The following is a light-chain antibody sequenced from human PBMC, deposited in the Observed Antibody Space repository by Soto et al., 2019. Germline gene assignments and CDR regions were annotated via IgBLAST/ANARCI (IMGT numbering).Light chain of an antibody. CDR2: MVS. CDR3: MQGTRWPWT. Sequence: DVVMTQSPLSLRVTLGQPASISCRSNQSLVHSDGIAYFSWFQQRPGRSPRRLIYMVSRRDSGVPDRFSGSGSGTDFTLRITRVEAEDVGVYYCMQGTRWPWTFGQGTKVDIK. J-gene: IGKJ1*01. V-gene: IGKV2-30*02. CDR1: QSLVHSDGIAY.